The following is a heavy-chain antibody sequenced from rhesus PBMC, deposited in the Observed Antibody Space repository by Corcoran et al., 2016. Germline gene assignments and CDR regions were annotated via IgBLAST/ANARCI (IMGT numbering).Heavy chain of an antibody. CDR3: AKYCSGTGCGYFEF. CDR2: IYGVSGST. Sequence: QVQLQESGPGLVKPSETLSLTCVVSGDSISSDYWGWVRHSPGKGLEWIGYIYGVSGSTNYNPSLKSRVTISTDTSKNQFALKLTSVTAAVTAIYYCAKYCSGTGCGYFEFWGQGALVTVSS. J-gene: IGHJ1*01. D-gene: IGHD2-21*01. CDR1: GDSISSDY. V-gene: IGHV4-165*01.